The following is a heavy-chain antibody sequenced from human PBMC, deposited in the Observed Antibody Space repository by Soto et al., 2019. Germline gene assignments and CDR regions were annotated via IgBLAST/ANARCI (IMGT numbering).Heavy chain of an antibody. CDR3: ARHHGPTTSENWFDP. D-gene: IGHD5-12*01. V-gene: IGHV1-18*01. CDR1: GYTFFTYD. CDR2: ISTYSGDT. J-gene: IGHJ5*02. Sequence: QVHLVQSGVEVKTPGASVKVSCQASGYTFFTYDISWVRQAPGQGLEWMGWISTYSGDTKYAQKFQGRVTMTTDTSTTTAYLEPRSLTSDDTAVYYSARHHGPTTSENWFDPWGQGTLVTVSS.